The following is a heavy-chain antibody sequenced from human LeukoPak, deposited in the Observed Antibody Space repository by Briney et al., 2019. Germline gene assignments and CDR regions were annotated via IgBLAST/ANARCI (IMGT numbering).Heavy chain of an antibody. CDR1: GGSISSGSYY. CDR2: IYYSGST. Sequence: SETLSLTCTVSGGSISSGSYYWSWIRQPPGKGLEWLGYIYYSGSTNYNPSLKSRVTISVDTSKNQFSLKLSSVTAADTAVYYCARVGSSGWPYYYYYYMDVWGKGTTVTISS. D-gene: IGHD6-19*01. V-gene: IGHV4-61*01. J-gene: IGHJ6*03. CDR3: ARVGSSGWPYYYYYYMDV.